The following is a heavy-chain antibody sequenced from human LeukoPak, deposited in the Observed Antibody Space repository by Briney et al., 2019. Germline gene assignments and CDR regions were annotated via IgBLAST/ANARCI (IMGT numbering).Heavy chain of an antibody. Sequence: GGSLRLSCAASGFTFSSYAMSWVRQAPGKGLEWVSVIYSGGSTYYADSVKGRFTISRDNSKNTLYLQMNSLRAEDTAVYYCASRSEYFQHWGQGTLVTVSS. CDR2: IYSGGST. CDR3: ASRSEYFQH. V-gene: IGHV3-66*01. CDR1: GFTFSSYA. J-gene: IGHJ1*01.